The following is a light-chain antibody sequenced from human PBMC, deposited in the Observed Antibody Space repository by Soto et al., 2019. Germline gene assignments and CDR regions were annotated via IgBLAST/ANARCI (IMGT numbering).Light chain of an antibody. V-gene: IGKV1-5*01. J-gene: IGKJ1*01. CDR3: QQYNNWPWT. CDR1: QSISSW. CDR2: DAS. Sequence: DIQMTQSPSTLSASVGDRVTITCRASQSISSWLAWYQQKPGKAPKLLVYDASSLESGVPSRFSGSGSGTEFTLTISSLQSEDFAVYYCQQYNNWPWTFGQGTKVDNK.